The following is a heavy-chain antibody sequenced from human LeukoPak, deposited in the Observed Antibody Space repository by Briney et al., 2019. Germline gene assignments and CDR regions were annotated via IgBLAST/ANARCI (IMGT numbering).Heavy chain of an antibody. D-gene: IGHD6-13*01. V-gene: IGHV3-23*01. CDR1: GFTFSSYA. CDR2: ISGSGGST. Sequence: GGSLRLSCAASGFTFSSYAMSWVRQAPGKGLEWVSAISGSGGSTYYADSVKGRFAISRDNSKNTLYLQMNSLRAEDTAVYYCAKSSRQLRAFDIWGQGTMVTVSS. CDR3: AKSSRQLRAFDI. J-gene: IGHJ3*02.